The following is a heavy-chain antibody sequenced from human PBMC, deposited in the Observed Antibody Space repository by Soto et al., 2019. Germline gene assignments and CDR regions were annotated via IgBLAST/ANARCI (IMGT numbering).Heavy chain of an antibody. Sequence: ASVKVSCKVSGYTLTELSMHWVRQAPGKGLEWMGGFDPEDGETIYAQKFQGRVTMTEDTSTDTAYMELSSLRSEDTAVYYCATVFRTTVTPLGAFDYWGQGNLVTVS. CDR1: GYTLTELS. CDR2: FDPEDGET. J-gene: IGHJ4*02. V-gene: IGHV1-24*01. CDR3: ATVFRTTVTPLGAFDY. D-gene: IGHD4-17*01.